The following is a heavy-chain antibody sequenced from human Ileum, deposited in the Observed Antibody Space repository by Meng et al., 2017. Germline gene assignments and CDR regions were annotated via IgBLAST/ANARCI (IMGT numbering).Heavy chain of an antibody. J-gene: IGHJ4*02. V-gene: IGHV3-15*01. CDR3: TTFYAGY. CDR2: IQSKADGGTT. D-gene: IGHD3-16*01. Sequence: EVQVVGSGGGLVQPGGSLRLSCVASGFTFSDRWMTWVRQAPGKGLEWVGHIQSKADGGTTDYAAPVKGRFTISRDDSKSTLYLQMNSLKTEDTAVYYCTTFYAGYWGQGTLVTVSS. CDR1: GFTFSDRW.